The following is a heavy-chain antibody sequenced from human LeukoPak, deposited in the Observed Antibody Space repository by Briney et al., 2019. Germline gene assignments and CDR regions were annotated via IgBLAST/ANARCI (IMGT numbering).Heavy chain of an antibody. CDR2: ISSNTNYI. D-gene: IGHD5-24*01. CDR3: ATDSRVLMAIIIL. V-gene: IGHV3-21*03. CDR1: GFSLSTST. Sequence: RGSLRLSCVESGFSLSTSTMNWVRPAPEKGLGWVSSISSNTNYIYYADSVKGRFTISRDNAKNSLYLQMNSLRAEDTAMYCCATDSRVLMAIIILWGRGTLVTVSS. J-gene: IGHJ4*02.